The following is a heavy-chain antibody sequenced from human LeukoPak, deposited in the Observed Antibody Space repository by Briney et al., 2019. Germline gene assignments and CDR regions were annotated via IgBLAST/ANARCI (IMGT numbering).Heavy chain of an antibody. CDR1: GFTFSSYW. V-gene: IGHV3-48*04. D-gene: IGHD1-26*01. CDR3: ARGYLAYSASYFDY. CDR2: ISTSSSNI. J-gene: IGHJ4*02. Sequence: GGSLRLSCAASGFTFSSYWMSWVRQAPGKGLEWVSYISTSSSNIYYADSVKGRSTISRDNAKNSLYLQMNGLRAEDTAVYYCARGYLAYSASYFDYWGQGTLVTVSS.